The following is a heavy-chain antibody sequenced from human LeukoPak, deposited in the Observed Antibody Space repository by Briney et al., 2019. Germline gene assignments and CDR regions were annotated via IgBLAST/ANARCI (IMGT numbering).Heavy chain of an antibody. V-gene: IGHV3-53*01. D-gene: IGHD3-9*01. CDR3: AREAGYDIRGYYYYGMDV. CDR1: GFTVSSNY. Sequence: PRGSLRLSCAASGFTVSSNYMSWVRQAPGKGLECVSVIYSGGSTYYADSVQGRFTISRDNSKNTLYLQMNSLRAEDTAVYYCAREAGYDIRGYYYYGMDVWGKGTTVTVSS. J-gene: IGHJ6*04. CDR2: IYSGGST.